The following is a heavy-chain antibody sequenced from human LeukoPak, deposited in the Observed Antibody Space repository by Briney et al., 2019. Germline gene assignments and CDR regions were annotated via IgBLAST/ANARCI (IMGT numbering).Heavy chain of an antibody. Sequence: ASVKVSCKVSGYTLTELSMHWVRQAPGKGLEWMGGFDPEDGETIYAQKFQGRVTMTEDTSTDTAYMELSSLRSEDTAVYYCATDRNWNPGVCAFDIWGQGTMVTVSS. CDR3: ATDRNWNPGVCAFDI. CDR2: FDPEDGET. D-gene: IGHD1-1*01. J-gene: IGHJ3*02. CDR1: GYTLTELS. V-gene: IGHV1-24*01.